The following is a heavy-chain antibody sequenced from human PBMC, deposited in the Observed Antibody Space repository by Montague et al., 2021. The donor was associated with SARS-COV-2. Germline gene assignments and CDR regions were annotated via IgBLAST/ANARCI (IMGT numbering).Heavy chain of an antibody. Sequence: CAISGDSVAGASPGWNWVRQTPSRGFGWLGRTCFTFKWSSEYALSVKSRLIISPDTSKNQFSLRLMSVTPDDTAVYYCARAYCSSTSCYPIDYWSQGTLVTVSS. CDR1: GDSVAGASPG. CDR2: TCFTFKWSS. CDR3: ARAYCSSTSCYPIDY. D-gene: IGHD2-2*01. J-gene: IGHJ4*02. V-gene: IGHV6-1*01.